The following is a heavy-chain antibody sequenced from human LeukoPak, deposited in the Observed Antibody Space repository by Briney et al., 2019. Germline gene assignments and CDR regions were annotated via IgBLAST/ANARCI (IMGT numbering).Heavy chain of an antibody. CDR3: ARITTGTRFIDP. J-gene: IGHJ5*02. V-gene: IGHV4-34*01. CDR1: GGSFSGYY. Sequence: PSETLSLTCAVYGGSFSGYYWSWIRQPPGKGLEWIGEINHSGSTNYNPSLKSRVTISVDTSKNQFSLKLSSVTAADTAVYYCARITTGTRFIDPWGQGTLVTVSS. CDR2: INHSGST. D-gene: IGHD1-1*01.